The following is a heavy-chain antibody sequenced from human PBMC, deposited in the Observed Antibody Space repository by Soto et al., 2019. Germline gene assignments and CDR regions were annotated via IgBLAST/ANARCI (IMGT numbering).Heavy chain of an antibody. Sequence: QVQLVQSGAAVKKPGSSMKVSCKTSADTFSSYAFSWVRQAPGQGLGWMGGIIPFFHAGNYAQRFQGRVTSTADSSTSTVDMELSSLRSDDTARYYCARDLITNYQYYVMAVWGKGTTVTVSS. D-gene: IGHD3-3*01. CDR1: ADTFSSYA. J-gene: IGHJ6*04. V-gene: IGHV1-69*01. CDR2: IIPFFHAG. CDR3: ARDLITNYQYYVMAV.